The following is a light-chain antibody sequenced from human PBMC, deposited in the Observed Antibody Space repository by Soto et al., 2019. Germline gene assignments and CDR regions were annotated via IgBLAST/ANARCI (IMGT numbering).Light chain of an antibody. J-gene: IGLJ1*01. Sequence: QSALTQPASVSGSPGQSITISCTGTSSDVGGYNYVSWYQQHPGKAPKLLIYDVTNRPSGVSNRFSGSKSGNTASLTISGLQAEDEADYYCCSFTSSSTPRSFGTGTKVTVL. V-gene: IGLV2-14*01. CDR1: SSDVGGYNY. CDR3: CSFTSSSTPRS. CDR2: DVT.